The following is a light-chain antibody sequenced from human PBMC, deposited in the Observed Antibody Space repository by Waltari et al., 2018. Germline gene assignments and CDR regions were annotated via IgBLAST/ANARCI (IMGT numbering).Light chain of an antibody. CDR3: AAWDDSLSGRV. J-gene: IGLJ3*02. Sequence: SALTQPASVSGSPGQSITISCTGTSSDVGNYNLVSWYQQHPGKAPKLMIYDVSKRPSGVSYRFSGSKSGNTASLAISGLRSEDEADYYCAAWDDSLSGRVFGGGTKVTVL. CDR1: SSDVGNYNL. V-gene: IGLV2-14*02. CDR2: DVS.